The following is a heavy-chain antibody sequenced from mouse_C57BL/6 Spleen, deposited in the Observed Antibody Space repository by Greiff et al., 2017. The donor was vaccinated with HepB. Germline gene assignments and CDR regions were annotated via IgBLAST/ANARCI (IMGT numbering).Heavy chain of an antibody. V-gene: IGHV3-6*01. CDR1: GYSITSGYY. CDR2: ISYDGSN. CDR3: ARTYGNAMDY. J-gene: IGHJ4*01. Sequence: VQLKESGPGLVKPSQSLSLTCSVTGYSITSGYYWNWIRQFPGNKLEWMGYISYDGSNNYNPSLKNRISITRDTSKNQFFLKLNSVTTEDTATYYCARTYGNAMDYWGQGTSVTVSS. D-gene: IGHD2-1*01.